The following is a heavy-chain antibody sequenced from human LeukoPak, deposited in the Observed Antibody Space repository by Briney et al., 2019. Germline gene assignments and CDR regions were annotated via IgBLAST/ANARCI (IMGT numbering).Heavy chain of an antibody. D-gene: IGHD2-2*01. V-gene: IGHV4-59*01. CDR2: IYYSGST. J-gene: IGHJ1*01. CDR3: ARGHGVPPDI. Sequence: SETLSLTCTVSGGSISSYYWSWIRQPPGKGLEWIGYIYYSGSTNYNPSLKSRVTRSVDTSKKQFYLNMTSVTAADTAVYFCARGHGVPPDIWGQGTLVTVSS. CDR1: GGSISSYY.